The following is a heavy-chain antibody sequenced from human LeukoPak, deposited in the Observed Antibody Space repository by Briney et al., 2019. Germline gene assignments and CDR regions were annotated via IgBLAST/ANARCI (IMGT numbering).Heavy chain of an antibody. CDR1: GFTFSDAW. D-gene: IGHD3-22*01. Sequence: TGGSLRLSCAASGFTFSDAWMSWVRQAPGKGLEYLGRIKSKSDDGTTHFSEPGKGRFIISRDDSENTLYLQMSSLITEDAGIYYCATYHRTGFYSVDWGQGTQVTVSS. CDR3: ATYHRTGFYSVD. J-gene: IGHJ4*02. CDR2: IKSKSDDGTT. V-gene: IGHV3-15*01.